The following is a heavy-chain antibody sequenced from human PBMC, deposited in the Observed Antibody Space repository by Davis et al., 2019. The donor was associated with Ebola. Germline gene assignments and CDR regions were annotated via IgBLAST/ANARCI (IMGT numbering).Heavy chain of an antibody. D-gene: IGHD1-26*01. CDR1: GYTFTSYY. CDR3: ARQRWELSSGLSAFDI. J-gene: IGHJ3*02. Sequence: ASVKVSCKASGYTFTSYYMHWVRQAPGQGLEWMGIINPSGGSTSYAQKFQGRVTMTRDTSTSTAYMELRSLRSDDTAVYYCARQRWELSSGLSAFDIWGQGTMVTVSS. CDR2: INPSGGST. V-gene: IGHV1-46*01.